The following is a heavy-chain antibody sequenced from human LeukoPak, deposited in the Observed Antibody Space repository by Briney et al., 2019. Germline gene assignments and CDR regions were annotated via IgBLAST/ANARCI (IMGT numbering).Heavy chain of an antibody. CDR3: ASRATVTTSGAFDI. Sequence: PSETLSLTCTVSGGSISSYYWSWIRQPAGKGLEWIGRIYTGGSTNYNPSLKSRVTMSVDTSKNQFSLKLSSVTAADTAVYYCASRATVTTSGAFDIWGQGTMVTVSS. CDR1: GGSISSYY. J-gene: IGHJ3*02. V-gene: IGHV4-4*07. D-gene: IGHD4-17*01. CDR2: IYTGGST.